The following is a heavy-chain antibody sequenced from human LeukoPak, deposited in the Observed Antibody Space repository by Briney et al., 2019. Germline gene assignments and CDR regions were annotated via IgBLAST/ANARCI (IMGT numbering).Heavy chain of an antibody. CDR3: ARERANHFGHDAFDI. J-gene: IGHJ3*02. D-gene: IGHD1-26*01. CDR2: ITSSSSYI. Sequence: PSETLSLTCTVSGGSISSSSYYWGWIRQPPGKGLEWVSSITSSSSYIYYVDSVKGRFTISRDNAKNSLYLQMNSLRVDDTAVYYCARERANHFGHDAFDIWGQGTMVTVSS. V-gene: IGHV3-21*06. CDR1: GGSISSSS.